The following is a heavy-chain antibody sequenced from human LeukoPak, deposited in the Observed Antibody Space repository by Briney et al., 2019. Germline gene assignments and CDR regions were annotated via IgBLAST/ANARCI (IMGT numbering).Heavy chain of an antibody. CDR2: IDSSGTTI. CDR3: ARVSESYHDY. CDR1: GFTFSSCE. Sequence: GGSLRLSCAASGFTFSSCEMNWVRQTPGKGLEWVSYIDSSGTTIYYADSVKGRFTSSRDNAKNSLHLQMNSLRADDTGVYYCARVSESYHDYWGQGTLVTVSS. D-gene: IGHD1-26*01. V-gene: IGHV3-48*03. J-gene: IGHJ4*02.